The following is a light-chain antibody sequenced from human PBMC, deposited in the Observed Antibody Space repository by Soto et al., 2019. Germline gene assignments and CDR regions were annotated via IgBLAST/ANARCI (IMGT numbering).Light chain of an antibody. CDR1: QSISSY. CDR3: QQSYSTPRN. CDR2: AAS. V-gene: IGKV1-39*01. J-gene: IGKJ1*01. Sequence: DIQMTQSPSSLSASVGDRVTITCRASQSISSYLNWYQQKPGKAPKLLIYAASSFQSGVPSRFSGSGSGTDFTLTISSLQPEDFATYYCQQSYSTPRNFGQGTKVEIK.